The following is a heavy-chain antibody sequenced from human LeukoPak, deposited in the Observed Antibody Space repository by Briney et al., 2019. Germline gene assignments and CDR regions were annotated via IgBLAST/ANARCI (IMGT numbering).Heavy chain of an antibody. Sequence: GGSLRLSCAASGFTFSNNWMSWVRQTPGKGLEWVAKIKQDGSETSYVDSVKGRFTISRDNAKNSLYLQMNSLRAEDTAVYYCARDGGWAVRGADYWGQGTLVIVSS. CDR3: ARDGGWAVRGADY. J-gene: IGHJ4*02. CDR1: GFTFSNNW. V-gene: IGHV3-7*01. D-gene: IGHD3-10*01. CDR2: IKQDGSET.